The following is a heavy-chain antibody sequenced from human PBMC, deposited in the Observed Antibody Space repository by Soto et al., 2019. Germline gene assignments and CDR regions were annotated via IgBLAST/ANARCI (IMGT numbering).Heavy chain of an antibody. CDR3: ARGLRITIFGVVPDAFDI. V-gene: IGHV4-30-2*01. Sequence: SETLSLTCAVSGGSISSGGYSWSWIRQPPGKGLEWIGYIYHSGSTYYNPSLKSRVTISVDRSKNQFSLKLSSVTAADTDVYYCARGLRITIFGVVPDAFDIWGQGTMVTVSS. CDR2: IYHSGST. CDR1: GGSISSGGYS. D-gene: IGHD3-3*01. J-gene: IGHJ3*02.